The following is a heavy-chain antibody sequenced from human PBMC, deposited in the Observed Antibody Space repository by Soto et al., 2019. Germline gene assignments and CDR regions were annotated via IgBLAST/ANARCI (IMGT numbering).Heavy chain of an antibody. CDR2: ISAYNGNT. CDR1: GYTFTSYG. D-gene: IGHD5-12*01. J-gene: IGHJ4*02. Sequence: ASVKVSCKASGYTFTSYGISWVRQAPGQGLEWMGWISAYNGNTNYAQKLQGRVTMTTDTSTSTAYMELRSLRSDDTAVYYCARVWSTDYRFGSDYWGQGTLVTVPQ. V-gene: IGHV1-18*01. CDR3: ARVWSTDYRFGSDY.